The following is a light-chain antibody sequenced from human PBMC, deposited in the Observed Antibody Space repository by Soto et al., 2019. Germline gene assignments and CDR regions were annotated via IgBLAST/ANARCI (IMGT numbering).Light chain of an antibody. CDR1: SSDVGGYNY. CDR2: EVS. V-gene: IGLV2-8*01. J-gene: IGLJ1*01. CDR3: HSYADTPYV. Sequence: QSVLTQPPSASGSPGQSVTISCAGTSSDVGGYNYVSWYQQYPGKVAKLMIYEVSERPSGVPDRFSGSKYANTAFLTVSGLQAEDEADYYCHSYADTPYVFGTGTKVTVL.